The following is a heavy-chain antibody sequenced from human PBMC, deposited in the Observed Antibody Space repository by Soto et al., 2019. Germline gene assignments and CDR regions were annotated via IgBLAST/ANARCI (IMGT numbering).Heavy chain of an antibody. Sequence: PSETLSLTCAVYGGSFSGYYWSWIRQPPGKGLERIGEINHSGSTNYNPSLKSRVTISVDTSKNQFSLKLSSVTAADTAVYYCARKGGGVVVVVAATSHGHWFDPWGQGTLVTVSS. J-gene: IGHJ5*02. D-gene: IGHD2-15*01. CDR3: ARKGGGVVVVVAATSHGHWFDP. V-gene: IGHV4-34*01. CDR2: INHSGST. CDR1: GGSFSGYY.